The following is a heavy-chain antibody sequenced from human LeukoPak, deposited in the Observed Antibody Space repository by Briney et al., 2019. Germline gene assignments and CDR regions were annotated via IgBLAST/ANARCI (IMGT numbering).Heavy chain of an antibody. Sequence: PGGSLRLSCAASGFTFSSYSMNWVRQAPGEGLGWVSYISISSSTIYYADSVKGRFTISRDNAKNSLYLQMNSLRAEDTAVYYCARCIGASVYGMDVWGQGTTVTVSS. CDR3: ARCIGASVYGMDV. J-gene: IGHJ6*02. CDR1: GFTFSSYS. V-gene: IGHV3-48*04. D-gene: IGHD3-3*01. CDR2: ISISSSTI.